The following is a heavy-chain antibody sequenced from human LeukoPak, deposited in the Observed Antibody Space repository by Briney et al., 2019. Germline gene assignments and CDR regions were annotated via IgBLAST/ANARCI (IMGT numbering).Heavy chain of an antibody. J-gene: IGHJ4*02. CDR3: ARDEWGYYAFDY. Sequence: SETLSLTCAVSGYSISSGYYWGWIRQPPGKGLEWIGSIYHSGSTYYNPSLKSRVTISVDTSKDQFSLKLSSVTAADTAVYYCARDEWGYYAFDYWGQGTLVTVSS. CDR2: IYHSGST. D-gene: IGHD2-15*01. CDR1: GYSISSGYY. V-gene: IGHV4-38-2*02.